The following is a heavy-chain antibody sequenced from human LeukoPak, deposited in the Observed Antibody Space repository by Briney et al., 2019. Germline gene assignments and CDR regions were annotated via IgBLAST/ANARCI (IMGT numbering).Heavy chain of an antibody. Sequence: GRSLRLSCAASGFTFSSYGMHWVRQAPGKGLEWVTFIRYDGSNKYYADSVKGRFTISRDNAKNTLYLQMNSLRAEDTAVYYCVRWGLGKGEAFDIWGQGTMVTVSS. D-gene: IGHD3-10*01. J-gene: IGHJ3*02. CDR2: IRYDGSNK. V-gene: IGHV3-33*08. CDR1: GFTFSSYG. CDR3: VRWGLGKGEAFDI.